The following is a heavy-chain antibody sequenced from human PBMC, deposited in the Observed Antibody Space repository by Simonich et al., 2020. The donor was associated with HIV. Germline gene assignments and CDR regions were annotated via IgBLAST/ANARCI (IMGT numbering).Heavy chain of an antibody. CDR1: GGSFMKYH. D-gene: IGHD3-16*01. Sequence: QVQLQQWGAGLLKPSETLSLTCAVHGGSFMKYHWSWIRQPPGKGLEWIGEVNQSGSTTYNSSLKSRVTISVDTSKNQFSLRLSSVTAADTAVYYCARGELGDFDYWPGNPGHRLL. CDR3: ARGELGDFDY. V-gene: IGHV4-34*01. J-gene: IGHJ4*02. CDR2: VNQSGST.